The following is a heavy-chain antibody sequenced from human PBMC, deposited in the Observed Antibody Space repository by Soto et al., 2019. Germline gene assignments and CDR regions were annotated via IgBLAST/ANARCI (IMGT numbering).Heavy chain of an antibody. CDR3: ARATYSGYDLNWLDH. CDR1: GGTFSSYA. J-gene: IGHJ5*02. CDR2: IIPIFGTA. V-gene: IGHV1-69*13. D-gene: IGHD5-12*01. Sequence: PVKVSCMASGGTFSSYAIRWVRQAPGQGLEWMGGIIPIFGTANYAQKFQGIVTITADESTSTAYMELSSLRSEATAVYYRARATYSGYDLNWLDHWGQGTLVTVSS.